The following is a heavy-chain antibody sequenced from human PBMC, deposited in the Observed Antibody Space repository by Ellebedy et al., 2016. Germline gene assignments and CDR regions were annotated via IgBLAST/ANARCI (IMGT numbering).Heavy chain of an antibody. V-gene: IGHV1-69*13. J-gene: IGHJ4*02. CDR3: ARMGHDFWRPFDV. CDR2: IIPMFGSA. CDR1: GGTFSSYA. Sequence: SVKVSCKASGGTFSSYAINWVRQAPGHGLEWMGGIIPMFGSAHYAQHFQGRVAITADESTSTVYMELSSLRSDDTAVYYCARMGHDFWRPFDVWGQGTLVTVSS. D-gene: IGHD3-3*01.